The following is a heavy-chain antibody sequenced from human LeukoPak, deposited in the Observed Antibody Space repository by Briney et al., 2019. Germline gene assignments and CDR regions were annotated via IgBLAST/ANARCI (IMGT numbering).Heavy chain of an antibody. CDR2: IYTSGST. J-gene: IGHJ4*02. D-gene: IGHD3-22*01. V-gene: IGHV4-4*07. CDR3: ASSNPVYYYDSSGYHFRY. CDR1: GGSISSYY. Sequence: SETLSLTCTVSGGSISSYYWSWIRQPAGKGLEWIGRIYTSGSTNYNPSLKSRVTMSVDTAKNQFSLKLSSVTAADTAVYYCASSNPVYYYDSSGYHFRYWGQGTLVTVSS.